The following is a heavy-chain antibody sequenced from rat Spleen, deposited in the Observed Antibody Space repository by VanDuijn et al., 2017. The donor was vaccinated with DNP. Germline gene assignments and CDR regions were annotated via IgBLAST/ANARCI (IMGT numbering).Heavy chain of an antibody. D-gene: IGHD1-11*01. CDR2: ISYDGSST. Sequence: EVQLVESGGDLVQPGRSLNLSCVSSGFTFKNYWMTWIRQVPGKGLEWVASISYDGSSTYYRDSVKGRFTISRDNAKSSLYLQMDSLRSEDTATYYCTTSEFYGSPFSFWGHGTLVTVSS. J-gene: IGHJ3*01. CDR1: GFTFKNYW. V-gene: IGHV5-31*01. CDR3: TTSEFYGSPFSF.